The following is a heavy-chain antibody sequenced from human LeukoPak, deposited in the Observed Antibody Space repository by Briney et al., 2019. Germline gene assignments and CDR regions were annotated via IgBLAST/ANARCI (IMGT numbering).Heavy chain of an antibody. J-gene: IGHJ3*02. CDR2: IWFDGSNK. CDR1: GFTFSTHG. D-gene: IGHD3-10*01. Sequence: GGSLRLSCVTSGFTFSTHGMHWVRQAPGKGLEWVAVIWFDGSNKYYADSVKGRFTISRDNSKNTLYLQMNSLRAEDTAVYYCAKLLASSGSDDAFDIWGQGTMVTVSS. CDR3: AKLLASSGSDDAFDI. V-gene: IGHV3-33*06.